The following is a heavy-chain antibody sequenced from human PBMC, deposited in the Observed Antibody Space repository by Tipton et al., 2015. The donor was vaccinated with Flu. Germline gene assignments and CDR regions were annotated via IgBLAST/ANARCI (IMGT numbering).Heavy chain of an antibody. CDR3: ARSAARTVAGEADYFDY. D-gene: IGHD6-19*01. Sequence: TLSLTCTVSGYSITTGYYWGWIRRPPGKGLEWIGSFYHSGITYYNPSLKSRVTMSLDRSKNQFSLRLSSVTAADTAMYYCARSAARTVAGEADYFDYWGQGTLVTVSS. V-gene: IGHV4-38-2*02. CDR2: FYHSGIT. CDR1: GYSITTGYY. J-gene: IGHJ4*02.